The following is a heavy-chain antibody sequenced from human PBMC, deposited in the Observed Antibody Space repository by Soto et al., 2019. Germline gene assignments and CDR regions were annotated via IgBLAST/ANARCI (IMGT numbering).Heavy chain of an antibody. D-gene: IGHD2-15*01. J-gene: IGHJ4*02. CDR3: VTGWSGY. CDR2: INSDGSST. V-gene: IGHV3-74*01. Sequence: PGGSLRLSCVVSGFSFSSSWMHWARQAPGKGLVWVSRINSDGSSTNYADSVKGRFTTSRXXAKNMLYLQMNSLRVEDTALYYCVTGWSGYWGQGTLVTVSS. CDR1: GFSFSSSW.